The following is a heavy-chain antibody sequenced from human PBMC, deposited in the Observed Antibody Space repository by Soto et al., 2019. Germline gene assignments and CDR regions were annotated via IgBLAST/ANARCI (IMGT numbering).Heavy chain of an antibody. CDR1: GFTFSSYG. V-gene: IGHV3-30*03. J-gene: IGHJ4*02. CDR2: ISYDGSNK. CDR3: GTQNDDSGSYFDY. Sequence: LRLSCAASGFTFSSYGMHWVRQAPGKGLEWVAVISYDGSNKYYADSVKGRFTISRDNSKNTLYLQMNSLRAEDTAVYYCGTQNDDSGSYFDYWGQGTLVTVSS. D-gene: IGHD1-26*01.